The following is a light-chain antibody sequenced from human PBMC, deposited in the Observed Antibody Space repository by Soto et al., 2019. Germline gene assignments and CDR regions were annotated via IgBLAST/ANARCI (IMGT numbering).Light chain of an antibody. Sequence: EIVLTQSPGTLSLSPGERATLSCRASQSVSNNYLAWYQQKPGQAPRLLIYGASSRATGIPDRFRGSGSGTDFTLTIRRLEPEDFAVYYCQQYGTSWWTFGQGTKVEIK. J-gene: IGKJ1*01. CDR2: GAS. V-gene: IGKV3-20*01. CDR1: QSVSNNY. CDR3: QQYGTSWWT.